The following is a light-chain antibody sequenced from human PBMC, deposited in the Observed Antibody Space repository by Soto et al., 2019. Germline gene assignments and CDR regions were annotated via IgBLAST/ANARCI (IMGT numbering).Light chain of an antibody. V-gene: IGKV1-13*02. CDR1: QGISSA. CDR2: DAS. CDR3: QQFNTYPP. Sequence: AIQVTQSPSSLSASVGDRVTITCRASQGISSALAWYQQKPGKAPKLLIYDASRLESGVPSRFSGSGSVTDFTLTISSLQPEDFATYYCQQFNTYPPFGGGTKLEIK. J-gene: IGKJ4*01.